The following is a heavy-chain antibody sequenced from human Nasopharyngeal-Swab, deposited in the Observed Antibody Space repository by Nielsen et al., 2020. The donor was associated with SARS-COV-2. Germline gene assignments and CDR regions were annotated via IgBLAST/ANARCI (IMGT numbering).Heavy chain of an antibody. CDR3: ARIEDCSSTSCYDYFDY. CDR2: INHSGST. V-gene: IGHV4-34*01. D-gene: IGHD2-2*01. J-gene: IGHJ4*02. Sequence: WIPQPPGKGLEWIGEINHSGSTNYNPSLKSRVTISVDTSKNQFSLELSSVTAADTAVYYCARIEDCSSTSCYDYFDYWGQGTLVTVSS.